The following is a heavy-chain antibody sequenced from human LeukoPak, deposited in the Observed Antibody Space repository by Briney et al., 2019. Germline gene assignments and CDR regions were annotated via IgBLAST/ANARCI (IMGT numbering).Heavy chain of an antibody. CDR2: IVVGSGNT. Sequence: SVKVSCKASGFTFTSSAVQWVRQARGQGLEWIGWIVVGSGNTNYAQKFQERVTINRDMSTSTAYMELSSLSSEDTAVYYCATDDVTTGTKTALGYWGQGTLVTVSS. D-gene: IGHD1-1*01. CDR3: ATDDVTTGTKTALGY. V-gene: IGHV1-58*01. CDR1: GFTFTSSA. J-gene: IGHJ4*02.